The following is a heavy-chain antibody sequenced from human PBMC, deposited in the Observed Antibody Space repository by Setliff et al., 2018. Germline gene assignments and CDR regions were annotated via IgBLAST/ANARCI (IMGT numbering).Heavy chain of an antibody. V-gene: IGHV4-39*01. CDR2: IYYSGST. CDR3: ARLSGYYFDY. D-gene: IGHD3-22*01. J-gene: IGHJ4*02. CDR1: GASISSSRDY. Sequence: SETLSLTCTVSGASISSSRDYWGWIRQPPGKGLEWIGSIYYSGSTYYNPSLKSRVTISVDTSKNQFSLKLSSVTAADTAAFYCARLSGYYFDYWGQGTLVTVSS.